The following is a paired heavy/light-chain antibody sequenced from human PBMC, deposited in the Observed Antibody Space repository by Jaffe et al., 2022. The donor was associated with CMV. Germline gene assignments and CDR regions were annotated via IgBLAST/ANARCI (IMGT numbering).Heavy chain of an antibody. J-gene: IGHJ3*02. D-gene: IGHD1-26*01. CDR1: GFTFSRSY. CDR2: ILTTADGGTA. Sequence: EVQLVESGGGFVEPGGSLRLSCAASGFTFSRSYMSWVRQAPGKGLDWIGQILTTADGGTADYAAPVKGRFIISRDDSINTLYLQMNSLKTEDTAVYYCGTGSAFDTWGQGTMVTVSS. CDR3: GTGSAFDT. V-gene: IGHV3-15*01.
Light chain of an antibody. Sequence: DIQMTQSPSSLSASVGDRVTLTCRASQGINNYLAWFQQKPGKAPKSLINAASSLQSGVPSKFSGSGSGTDFTLTITSLQPEDSATYYCQQYRAYPFTFGQGTKLEIK. J-gene: IGKJ2*01. V-gene: IGKV1-16*02. CDR1: QGINNY. CDR3: QQYRAYPFT. CDR2: AAS.